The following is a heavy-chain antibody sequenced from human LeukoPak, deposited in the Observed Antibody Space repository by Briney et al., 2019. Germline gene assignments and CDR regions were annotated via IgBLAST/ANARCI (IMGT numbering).Heavy chain of an antibody. CDR3: ARDYTDYFYYYMDV. Sequence: WASVKVSCKASGGTFNNYTIRWVRQAPGQGLEWVGRINPILGITNYARNFQGRVTLTRDKSTSPVYMEMSSLRAGDTAVYYCARDYTDYFYYYMDVWGKGTTVTVSS. CDR1: GGTFNNYT. CDR2: INPILGIT. V-gene: IGHV1-69*04. J-gene: IGHJ6*03. D-gene: IGHD3-16*01.